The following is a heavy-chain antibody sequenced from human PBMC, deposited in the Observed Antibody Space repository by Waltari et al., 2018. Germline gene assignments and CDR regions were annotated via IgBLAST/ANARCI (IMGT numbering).Heavy chain of an antibody. J-gene: IGHJ5*02. V-gene: IGHV4-34*01. CDR3: ARRDFWSGYYNYNWFDP. CDR2: INHSGST. CDR1: GGSFSGYY. D-gene: IGHD3-3*01. Sequence: QVQLQQWGAGLLKPSETLSLTCAVYGGSFSGYYWSWIRQPPGKGLEWIGEINHSGSTNYNPSLKSRFTISVDTSKNQFSLKLSSVTAADTAVYYCARRDFWSGYYNYNWFDPWGQGTLVTVSS.